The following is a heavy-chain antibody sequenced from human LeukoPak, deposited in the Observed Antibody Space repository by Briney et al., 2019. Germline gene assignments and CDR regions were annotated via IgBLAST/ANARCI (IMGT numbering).Heavy chain of an antibody. CDR3: VRLQPNTGEWAFDN. CDR2: ISNGGTT. J-gene: IGHJ3*02. CDR1: GGPINNYY. V-gene: IGHV4-59*01. Sequence: TETLSLTCTVSGGPINNYYWSWIRQPPGEGLEWIGYISNGGTTNYNPSLKSRVTISVDRSKNQLSLKLGSVTAADTAVYHCVRLQPNTGEWAFDNWGQGTLVTVS. D-gene: IGHD1-1*01.